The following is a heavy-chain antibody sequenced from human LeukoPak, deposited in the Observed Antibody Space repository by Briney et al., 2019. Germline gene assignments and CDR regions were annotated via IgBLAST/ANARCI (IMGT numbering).Heavy chain of an antibody. CDR3: ARSGTVTTWNY. D-gene: IGHD4-17*01. Sequence: SETLSLTCTVSGGFISSGGYYWSWIRQHPGKGLEWIGCLYYSRTTYYPPSLTSRVAISVDTSKNQFSLKLSSVTAADTAVYYCARSGTVTTWNYWGQGTLVTVSS. J-gene: IGHJ4*02. CDR2: LYYSRTT. V-gene: IGHV4-31*03. CDR1: GGFISSGGYY.